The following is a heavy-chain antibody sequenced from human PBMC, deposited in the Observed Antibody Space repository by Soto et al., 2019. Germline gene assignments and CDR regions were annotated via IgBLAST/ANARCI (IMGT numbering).Heavy chain of an antibody. CDR2: IFSNDEK. V-gene: IGHV2-26*01. CDR1: GFSLSNARMG. CDR3: ARILLPYYDFWSGYSYFDY. Sequence: QVTLKESGPVLVKPTETLTLTCTVSGFSLSNARMGVSWIRQPPGKALEWLAHIFSNDEKSYSTSLKSRLTISKDTSKSQVVLTMTNMDPVDTATYYCARILLPYYDFWSGYSYFDYRGQGTLVTVSS. D-gene: IGHD3-3*01. J-gene: IGHJ4*02.